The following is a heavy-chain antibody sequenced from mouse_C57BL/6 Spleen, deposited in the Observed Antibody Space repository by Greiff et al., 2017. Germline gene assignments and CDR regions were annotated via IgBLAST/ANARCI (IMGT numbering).Heavy chain of an antibody. CDR1: GYTFTSYW. J-gene: IGHJ4*01. CDR3: ARGYRYAMDY. V-gene: IGHV1-61*01. CDR2: IYPSDSET. Sequence: QVQLQQPGAELVRPGSSVKLSCKASGYTFTSYWVDWVKQRPGQGLEWIGNIYPSDSETHYNQKFKDKATLTVDKSSSTAYMQLSSLTSEDSAVYYCARGYRYAMDYWGQGTSVTVSS. D-gene: IGHD1-2*01.